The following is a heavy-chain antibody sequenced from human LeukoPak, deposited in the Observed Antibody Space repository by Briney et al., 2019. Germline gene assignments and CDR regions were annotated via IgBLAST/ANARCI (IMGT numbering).Heavy chain of an antibody. CDR2: IRSKANSYAT. Sequence: GGSLKLSCAASGFTFSGSAMHWVRQASGKGLEWVGRIRSKANSYATAYAASVKGRFTISRDDSKNAAYLQMNSLKTEDTAVYYCTRLGYYYGSGSPNQYWGQGTLVTVSS. V-gene: IGHV3-73*01. J-gene: IGHJ4*02. CDR3: TRLGYYYGSGSPNQY. CDR1: GFTFSGSA. D-gene: IGHD3-10*01.